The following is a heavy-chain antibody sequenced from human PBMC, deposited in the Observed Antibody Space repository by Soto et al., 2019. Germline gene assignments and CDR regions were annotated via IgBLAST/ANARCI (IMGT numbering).Heavy chain of an antibody. D-gene: IGHD1-26*01. CDR1: GYIFNNLG. J-gene: IGHJ4*02. CDR2: IYSKAGTI. V-gene: IGHV1-18*01. Sequence: QVQLVQSGAEVQKPGASVKVSCKTSGYIFNNLGITWVRQSTGLGLEWLGWIYSKAGTINFAQKFQGRVTMTTDTPTSTAYMELSSLTFGDSAVDFCARDIEFYIDECGQGTLVTVS. CDR3: ARDIEFYIDE.